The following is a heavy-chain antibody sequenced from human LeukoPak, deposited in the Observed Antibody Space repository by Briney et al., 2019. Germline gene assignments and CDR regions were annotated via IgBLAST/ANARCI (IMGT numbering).Heavy chain of an antibody. CDR3: AREAIAAAFDP. Sequence: GSLRLSCAASGFTFSSYEMNWVRQAPGKGLEWVSYISSSGSTIYYADSVKGRFTISRDNAKNSLYPQMNSLRAEDTAVYYCAREAIAAAFDPWGQGTLVTVSS. CDR1: GFTFSSYE. D-gene: IGHD6-13*01. V-gene: IGHV3-48*03. CDR2: ISSSGSTI. J-gene: IGHJ5*02.